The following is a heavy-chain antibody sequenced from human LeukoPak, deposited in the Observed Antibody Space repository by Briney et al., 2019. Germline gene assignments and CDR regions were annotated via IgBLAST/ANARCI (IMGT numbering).Heavy chain of an antibody. Sequence: ASVKVSCKASGGTFSSYAISWVRQAPGQGLEWMGWMNPNSGNTGYAQKFQGRVTMTRNTSISTAYMELSSLRSEDTAVYYCARGVHYYDTLYYFDYWGQGTLVTVSS. CDR2: MNPNSGNT. D-gene: IGHD3-22*01. CDR3: ARGVHYYDTLYYFDY. V-gene: IGHV1-8*02. J-gene: IGHJ4*02. CDR1: GGTFSSYA.